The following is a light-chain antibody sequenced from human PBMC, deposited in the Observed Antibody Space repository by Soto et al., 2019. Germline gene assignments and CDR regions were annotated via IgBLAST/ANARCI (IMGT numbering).Light chain of an antibody. CDR1: SSDVGGYNY. CDR2: DVS. V-gene: IGLV2-14*01. CDR3: SSYTSSSTPWV. Sequence: QSALTQPASVSGSPGQSITISCTGTSSDVGGYNYVSWYQQHPGKAPKLMIYDVSNRPSGVSNRFSGSKSGNTASXTISGLQAEDEADYYCSSYTSSSTPWVFGGGTKLTVL. J-gene: IGLJ3*02.